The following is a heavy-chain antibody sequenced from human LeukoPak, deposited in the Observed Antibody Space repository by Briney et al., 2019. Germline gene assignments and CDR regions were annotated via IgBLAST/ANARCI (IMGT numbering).Heavy chain of an antibody. D-gene: IGHD2-15*01. CDR3: ARGGIGVVVAASHYYYYYGMDV. J-gene: IGHJ6*02. Sequence: ASVKVSCKASGYTFTSHYMHWVRQAPGQGLEWMGIINPSGGSTSYAQKFQGRVTMTRDTSTSTVYMELSSLRSEDTAVNYCARGGIGVVVAASHYYYYYGMDVWGQGTTVTVSS. V-gene: IGHV1-46*01. CDR1: GYTFTSHY. CDR2: INPSGGST.